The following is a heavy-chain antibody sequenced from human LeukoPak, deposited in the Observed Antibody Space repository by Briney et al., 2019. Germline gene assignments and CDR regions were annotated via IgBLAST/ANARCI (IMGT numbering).Heavy chain of an antibody. V-gene: IGHV3-74*01. D-gene: IGHD3-22*01. CDR2: INSDGSST. Sequence: TGGSLRLSCAASGFTFSSYWVHWVRQAPGKGLVWVSRINSDGSSTSYADSVKGRFTISRDNAKNTLYLQMNSLRAEDTAVYYCARSKGDSSGYYYHYFDYWGQGTLVTVSS. J-gene: IGHJ4*02. CDR1: GFTFSSYW. CDR3: ARSKGDSSGYYYHYFDY.